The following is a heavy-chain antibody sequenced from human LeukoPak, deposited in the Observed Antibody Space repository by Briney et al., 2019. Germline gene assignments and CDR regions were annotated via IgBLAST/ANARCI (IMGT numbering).Heavy chain of an antibody. V-gene: IGHV3-74*01. Sequence: GGSLRLSCAASGFTFSSYWMHWVRQAPGKGLVWVSRINSDGSSTSYADSVKGRFTISRDNAKNTLYLQMNSLRAEDTAVYYCAKSLTTVPEASWGQGTLVTVSS. CDR3: AKSLTTVPEAS. CDR2: INSDGSST. CDR1: GFTFSSYW. D-gene: IGHD4-17*01. J-gene: IGHJ1*01.